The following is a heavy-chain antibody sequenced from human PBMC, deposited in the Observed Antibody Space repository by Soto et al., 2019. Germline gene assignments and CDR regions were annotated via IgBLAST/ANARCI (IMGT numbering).Heavy chain of an antibody. J-gene: IGHJ4*02. CDR2: IYSGETT. Sequence: PXGSLLLSCAASGFNVNSDYMNWVRQTPGKGLEWVASIYSGETTYYADSVRGRFTISSDKSKNTLYFQLSSLRIEDTAVYYCTRDGRGLGRLSLFEYWGQGVLVTVPS. D-gene: IGHD2-21*02. CDR3: TRDGRGLGRLSLFEY. V-gene: IGHV3-53*01. CDR1: GFNVNSDY.